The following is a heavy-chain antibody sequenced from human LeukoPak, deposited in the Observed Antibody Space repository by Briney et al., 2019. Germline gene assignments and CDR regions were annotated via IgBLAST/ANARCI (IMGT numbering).Heavy chain of an antibody. Sequence: SETLSLTCSVSDGSISSGYYYWAWIRQPPGKGPEWIGSIYYSGTTYPNPSLKSRVTISVDTSKNQFSLKLSSVTAADTAVYYCATHPYSSSSIDYWGQGTLVTVSS. D-gene: IGHD6-6*01. J-gene: IGHJ4*02. CDR3: ATHPYSSSSIDY. V-gene: IGHV4-39*07. CDR1: DGSISSGYYY. CDR2: IYYSGTT.